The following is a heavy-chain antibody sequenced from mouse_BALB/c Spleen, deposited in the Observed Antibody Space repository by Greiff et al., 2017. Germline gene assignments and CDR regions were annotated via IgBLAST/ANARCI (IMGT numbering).Heavy chain of an antibody. CDR1: GYTFTSYW. CDR3: ARGRGNSLFDY. D-gene: IGHD2-1*01. V-gene: IGHV1S81*02. CDR2: INPSNGRT. J-gene: IGHJ2*01. Sequence: QVQLQQPGAELVKPGASVKLSCKASGYTFTSYWMHWVKQRPGHGLEWIGEINPSNGRTNYNEKFKSKATLTVDKSSSTAYMQLSSLTSEDSAIYYCARGRGNSLFDYWGQGTTLTVSS.